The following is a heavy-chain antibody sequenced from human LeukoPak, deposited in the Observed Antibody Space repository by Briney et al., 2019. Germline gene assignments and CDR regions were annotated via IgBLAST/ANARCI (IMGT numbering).Heavy chain of an antibody. CDR3: ARERGITDGFGAFDI. J-gene: IGHJ3*02. CDR2: IYYSGST. D-gene: IGHD1-14*01. Sequence: PSETLSLTCTVSGGSISSYYWSWIRQPPGKGLEWIGYIYYSGSTNYNPSLKSRVTISVDTSKNQFSLKLSSVTAADTAVYYCARERGITDGFGAFDIWGQGTMVTVSS. CDR1: GGSISSYY. V-gene: IGHV4-59*12.